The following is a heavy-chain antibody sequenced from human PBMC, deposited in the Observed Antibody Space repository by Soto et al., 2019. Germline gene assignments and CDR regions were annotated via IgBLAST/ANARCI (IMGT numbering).Heavy chain of an antibody. CDR1: GFTVSSNY. CDR3: ARDRGYYYDSSGYKYYYYGMDV. V-gene: IGHV3-53*01. CDR2: IYSGGST. J-gene: IGHJ6*02. D-gene: IGHD3-22*01. Sequence: GGSLRLSCAASGFTVSSNYMSWVRQAPGKGLEWVSVIYSGGSTYYADSVQGRFTISRDNSKNTLYLQMNSLRAEDTAVYYCARDRGYYYDSSGYKYYYYGMDVWGQGTTVTVSS.